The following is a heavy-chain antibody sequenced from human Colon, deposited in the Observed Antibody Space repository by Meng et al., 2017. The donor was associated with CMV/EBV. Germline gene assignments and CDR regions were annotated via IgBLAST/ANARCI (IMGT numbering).Heavy chain of an antibody. J-gene: IGHJ4*02. Sequence: QVQLVRAGQWVKNAGAAVKGSCKASGDTFIDFGIGWVRQAPGQGLEWMGWISAYNGNTNYAPEFQGRVTLTTDTSTTTDTSTTTVYMELRSLRSDDTAIYYCATELSRGGYWGQGTLVTVPS. V-gene: IGHV1-18*01. CDR1: GDTFIDFG. CDR3: ATELSRGGY. CDR2: ISAYNGNT.